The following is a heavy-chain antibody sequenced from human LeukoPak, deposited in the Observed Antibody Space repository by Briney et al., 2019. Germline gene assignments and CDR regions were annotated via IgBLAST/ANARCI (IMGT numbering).Heavy chain of an antibody. CDR3: ARGRGNWNYFDS. Sequence: SETLSLTCTVSGGSFNSGDYSWNWIRHSPGKGLEWFGYIYYSGSTYYTPSLRSRLTMSVDTFKSQFSLKLRSVTASDTAVYYCARGRGNWNYFDSWGQGTRVTVSS. J-gene: IGHJ4*02. CDR1: GGSFNSGDYS. V-gene: IGHV4-30-4*08. D-gene: IGHD2-21*01. CDR2: IYYSGST.